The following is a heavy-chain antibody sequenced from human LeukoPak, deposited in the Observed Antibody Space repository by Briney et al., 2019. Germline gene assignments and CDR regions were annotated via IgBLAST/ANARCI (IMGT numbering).Heavy chain of an antibody. CDR3: VRDRGTYRPIDY. V-gene: IGHV3-21*04. CDR2: ISYTGTYI. CDR1: AFSLSAYN. Sequence: SGGSLRLSCAASAFSLSAYNMNWVRQAPGKGLEWVSSISYTGTYIYYADSVKGRFTISRDNAQNSLYLQMNSLRAEDTAIYYCVRDRGTYRPIDYWGQGTLVTVSS. D-gene: IGHD1-26*01. J-gene: IGHJ4*02.